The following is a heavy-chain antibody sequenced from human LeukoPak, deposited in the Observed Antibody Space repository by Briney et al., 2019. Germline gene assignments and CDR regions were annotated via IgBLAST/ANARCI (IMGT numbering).Heavy chain of an antibody. V-gene: IGHV4-39*01. CDR2: IYYSGST. CDR1: GGSISSSSYY. CDR3: ARHLGILTGYREYYFDY. J-gene: IGHJ4*02. Sequence: SETLSLTCTVSGGSISSSSYYWGWIRQPPGKGLEWIGSIYYSGSTYYNPSLKSRVTISVDTSKNQISLKLSSVTAADTAVYYCARHLGILTGYREYYFDYWGQGTLVTVSS. D-gene: IGHD3-9*01.